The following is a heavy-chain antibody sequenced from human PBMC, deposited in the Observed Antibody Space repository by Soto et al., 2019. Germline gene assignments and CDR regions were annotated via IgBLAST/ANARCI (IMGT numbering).Heavy chain of an antibody. Sequence: GGSLRLSCIASGFTFRNYAMAWVRQAPGEDLEWVSAIGTSGTPTLYADSVKSRFSISRDGSRNTVSLQMNSLGVEDTATYYCTRILWSSRRDALDIWGQGTTVTVSS. J-gene: IGHJ6*02. CDR1: GFTFRNYA. V-gene: IGHV3-23*01. CDR3: TRILWSSRRDALDI. D-gene: IGHD2-21*01. CDR2: IGTSGTPT.